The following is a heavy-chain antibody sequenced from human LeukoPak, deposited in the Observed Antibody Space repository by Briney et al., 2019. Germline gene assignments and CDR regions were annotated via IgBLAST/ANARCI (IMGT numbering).Heavy chain of an antibody. V-gene: IGHV1-69*13. J-gene: IGHJ5*02. CDR3: ARIGTGFTMVRGVDNWFDP. CDR2: IIPIFGTA. D-gene: IGHD3-10*01. CDR1: GGTFSSYA. Sequence: ASVKVSCKASGGTFSSYAISWVRQAPGQGLEWMGGIIPIFGTANYAQKFQGKATITADESTSTAYMELSSLRSEDTAVYYCARIGTGFTMVRGVDNWFDPWGQGTLVTVSS.